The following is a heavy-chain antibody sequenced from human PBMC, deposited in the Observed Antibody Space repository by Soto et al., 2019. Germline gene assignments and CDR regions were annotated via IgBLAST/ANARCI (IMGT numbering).Heavy chain of an antibody. CDR2: ISGSGGST. V-gene: IGHV3-23*01. Sequence: PGGSLRLSCAASGFTFSSYAMSWVRQAPGKGLEWVSAISGSGGSTYYADSVKGRFTISRDNSKNTLYLQMNSLRAEDTAVYYCAIDRGSSGWYDAFDIWGQGTMVTVSS. D-gene: IGHD6-19*01. CDR1: GFTFSSYA. J-gene: IGHJ3*02. CDR3: AIDRGSSGWYDAFDI.